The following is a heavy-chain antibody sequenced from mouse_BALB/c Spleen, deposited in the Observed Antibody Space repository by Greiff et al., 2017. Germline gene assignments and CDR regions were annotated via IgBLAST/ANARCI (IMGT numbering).Heavy chain of an antibody. CDR1: GFSLTAYG. J-gene: IGHJ1*01. CDR3: AKPYCGRSDVGYFDG. V-gene: IGHV2-6-5*01. Sequence: VPRVESGPGLVAPSQSLSITCTVSGFSLTAYGVSWIRQPPGKGLEWLGVRWGGGSTYYNSALKSRLSISKDNSKSQVFLKMNSLQTDDTAMYYCAKPYCGRSDVGYFDGWGAGTTVTVSS. D-gene: IGHD1-1*01. CDR2: RWGGGST.